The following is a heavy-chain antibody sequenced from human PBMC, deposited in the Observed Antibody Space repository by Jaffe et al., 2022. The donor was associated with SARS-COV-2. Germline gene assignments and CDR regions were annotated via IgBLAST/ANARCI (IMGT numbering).Heavy chain of an antibody. CDR1: GFTVSSDY. CDR3: ARTQRAYFDC. Sequence: EVQLVESGGGLMQPGGSLRLSCAASGFTVSSDYMSWVRQAPGKGLEWVSIMYSSGNTYYADSVKGRFTVSRDNSKNTVYLQMSSLRAEDAAMYYCARTQRAYFDCWGQGTLVTVSS. V-gene: IGHV3-53*01. CDR2: MYSSGNT. J-gene: IGHJ4*02.